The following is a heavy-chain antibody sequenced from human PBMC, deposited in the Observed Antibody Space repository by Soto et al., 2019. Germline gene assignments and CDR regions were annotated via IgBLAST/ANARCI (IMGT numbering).Heavy chain of an antibody. V-gene: IGHV2-5*02. D-gene: IGHD5-12*01. J-gene: IGHJ4*02. CDR2: IYWDDDK. CDR3: ALQFSGYEPPQWRYFDY. CDR1: GFSLSTSGVG. Sequence: SGPTLVKPTQTLTLTCTFSGFSLSTSGVGVGWIRQPPGKALEWLALIYWDDDKRYSPSLKSRLTITKDTSKNQVVLTMTNMDPVDTATYYCALQFSGYEPPQWRYFDYWGQGTLVTVSS.